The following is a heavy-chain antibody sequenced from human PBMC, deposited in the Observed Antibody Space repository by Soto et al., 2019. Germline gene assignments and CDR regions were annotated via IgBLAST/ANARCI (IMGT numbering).Heavy chain of an antibody. CDR2: ISYDGSNK. J-gene: IGHJ4*02. V-gene: IGHV3-30-3*01. CDR3: ASLAIGTIIRGAPDF. CDR1: GFTFSSYA. Sequence: GGSLRLSCAASGFTFSSYAMHWVRQAPGKGLEWVAVISYDGSNKYYADSVKGRFTISRDNSKNTLYLQMNSLRAEDTAMYYCASLAIGTIIRGAPDFWGQGTLVTVS. D-gene: IGHD3-10*01.